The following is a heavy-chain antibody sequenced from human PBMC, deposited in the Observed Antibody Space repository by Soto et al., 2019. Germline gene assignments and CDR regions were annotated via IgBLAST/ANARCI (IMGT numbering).Heavy chain of an antibody. CDR3: ARVPTP. J-gene: IGHJ5*02. Sequence: SRNRGGRCSMKRQPPGKGLEWIGYIYHSWITYYNPSLKSRVTISVDRSKNQFSLKLSSVNAADTAVYYCARVPTPWGQGTLVTVSS. V-gene: IGHV4-30-2*01. CDR2: IYHSWIT. CDR1: SRNRGGR.